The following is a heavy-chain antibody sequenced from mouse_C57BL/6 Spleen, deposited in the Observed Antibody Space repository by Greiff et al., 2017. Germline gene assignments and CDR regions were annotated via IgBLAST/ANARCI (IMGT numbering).Heavy chain of an antibody. J-gene: IGHJ2*01. CDR2: IYPGDGDT. V-gene: IGHV1-82*01. CDR3: ARIELTGDYFDY. CDR1: GYAFSSSW. D-gene: IGHD4-1*01. Sequence: QVQLQQSGPELVKPGASVKISCKASGYAFSSSWMNWVKQRPGKGLEWIGRIYPGDGDTNYNGKFKGKATLTADKSSSTAYMQLSSLTSEDSAVYFCARIELTGDYFDYWGQGTTLTVSS.